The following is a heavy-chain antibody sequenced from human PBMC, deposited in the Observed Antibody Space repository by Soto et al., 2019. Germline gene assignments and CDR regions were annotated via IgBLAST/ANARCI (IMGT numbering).Heavy chain of an antibody. CDR3: AKVTNPHYYYYGMDV. J-gene: IGHJ6*02. CDR1: GFTFSSYG. CDR2: ISYDGSNK. Sequence: LRLSCAASGFTFSSYGMHWVRQAPGKGLEWVAVISYDGSNKYYADSVKGRFTISRDNSKNTLYLQMNSLRAEDTAVYYCAKVTNPHYYYYGMDVWGQGTTVTVSS. V-gene: IGHV3-30*18.